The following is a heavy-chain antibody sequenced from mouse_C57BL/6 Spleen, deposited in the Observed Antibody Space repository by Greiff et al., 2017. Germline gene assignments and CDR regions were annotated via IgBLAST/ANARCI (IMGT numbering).Heavy chain of an antibody. V-gene: IGHV1-53*01. CDR3: ARTFYSNYYFDY. CDR1: GYTFTSYW. CDR2: INPSNGGT. Sequence: QVQLQQPGTELVKPGASVKLSCKASGYTFTSYWLHWVKQRPGQGLEWIGNINPSNGGTNYNEKFKSKATLTVDQSSSTAYMQRSSLTSEDSAVYYCARTFYSNYYFDYWGQGTTLTVSS. D-gene: IGHD2-5*01. J-gene: IGHJ2*01.